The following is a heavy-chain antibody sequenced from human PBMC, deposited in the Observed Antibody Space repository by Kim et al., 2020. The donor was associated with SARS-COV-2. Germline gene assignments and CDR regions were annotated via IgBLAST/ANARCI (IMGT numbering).Heavy chain of an antibody. V-gene: IGHV3-33*05. J-gene: IGHJ4*02. Sequence: GGSLRLSCAASGFTFSSYGMHWVRQAPGKGLEWVAVISYDGSNKYYADSVKGRFTISRDNSKNTLYLQMNSLRAEDTAVYYCARLSDREYCSGGSCYNQRGTESYFVYWGQGTLVTVS. CDR3: ARLSDREYCSGGSCYNQRGTESYFVY. CDR1: GFTFSSYG. CDR2: ISYDGSNK. D-gene: IGHD2-15*01.